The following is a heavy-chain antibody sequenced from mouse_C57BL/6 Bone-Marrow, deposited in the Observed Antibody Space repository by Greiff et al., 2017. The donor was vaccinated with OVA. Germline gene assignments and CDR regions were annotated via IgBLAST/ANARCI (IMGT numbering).Heavy chain of an antibody. CDR2: INPSTGGT. CDR3: ARRVYYGSSYDFDY. J-gene: IGHJ2*01. V-gene: IGHV1-42*01. D-gene: IGHD1-1*01. Sequence: VQLQQSGPELVKPGASVKISCKASGYSFTGYYMNWVKQSPEKSLEWIGEINPSTGGTTYNQKFKAKATLTVDKSSSTAYMQLKSLTSEDSAVYYCARRVYYGSSYDFDYWGQGTTLTVSS. CDR1: GYSFTGYY.